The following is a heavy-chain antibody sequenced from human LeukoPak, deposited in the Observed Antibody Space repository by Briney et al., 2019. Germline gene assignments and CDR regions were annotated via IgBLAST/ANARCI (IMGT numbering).Heavy chain of an antibody. CDR3: ARHSSMTTVTFGP. CDR1: GGSILDSTYY. CDR2: IFYTGNT. D-gene: IGHD4-17*01. V-gene: IGHV4-39*01. Sequence: PSETLSLTCTVSGGSILDSTYYWAWIRQPPGKGLEWIATIFYTGNTHYNPSLKSRVTMSVDTVKNQFSLNLNSVTAADTAVYYCARHSSMTTVTFGPWGQGTLVTVSS. J-gene: IGHJ5*02.